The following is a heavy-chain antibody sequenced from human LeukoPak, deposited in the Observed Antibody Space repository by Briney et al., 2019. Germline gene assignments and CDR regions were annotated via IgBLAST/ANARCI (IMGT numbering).Heavy chain of an antibody. CDR1: GFTFSSYA. J-gene: IGHJ4*02. V-gene: IGHV3-64*01. Sequence: GGSLRLSCAASGFTFSSYAMHWVRQAPGKGLEYVSAISSNGGSTYYANSVKGRFTISRDNSKNTLYLQMGSLRAEDMAVYYCARADIVATISFDYWGQGTLVTVSS. CDR3: ARADIVATISFDY. D-gene: IGHD5-12*01. CDR2: ISSNGGST.